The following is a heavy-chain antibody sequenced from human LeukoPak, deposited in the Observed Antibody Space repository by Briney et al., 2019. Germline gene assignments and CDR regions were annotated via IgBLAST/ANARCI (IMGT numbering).Heavy chain of an antibody. CDR2: AYGDGSSQ. D-gene: IGHD4-11*01. CDR1: GFPFSGYG. CDR3: ATGGNFYYSH. V-gene: IGHV3-33*01. Sequence: GGSLRLSCAASGFPFSGYGMHWVRQAPGKGREWVAVAYGDGSSQYYADSVKGRFSISKDISKNTLSLQMNSLRAEDTAVYSCATGGNFYYSHWGRGTLVTVSS. J-gene: IGHJ1*01.